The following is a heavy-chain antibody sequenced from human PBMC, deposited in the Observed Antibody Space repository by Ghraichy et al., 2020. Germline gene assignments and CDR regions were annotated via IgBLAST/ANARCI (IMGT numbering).Heavy chain of an antibody. V-gene: IGHV3-48*02. Sequence: GALRLSCAASGFTFSSYSMNWVRQAPGKGLEWVSYISSSSSTIYYADSVKGRFTISRDNAKNSLYLQMNSLRDEDTAVYYCARGSTMIAPHEIDYWGQGTLVTVSS. J-gene: IGHJ4*02. CDR2: ISSSSSTI. D-gene: IGHD3-22*01. CDR1: GFTFSSYS. CDR3: ARGSTMIAPHEIDY.